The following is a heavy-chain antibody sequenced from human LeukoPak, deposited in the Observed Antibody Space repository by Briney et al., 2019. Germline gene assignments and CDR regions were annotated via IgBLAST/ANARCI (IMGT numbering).Heavy chain of an antibody. Sequence: KPSETLSLTCTVSGGSISSGSYYWSWIRQPAGKGLEWIGRIYTSGSTNYNPSLKSRVTISVDTSKNQFSLKLSSATAADTAVYYCARHSFPLVPPIIAAAGGFDYWGQGTLVTVSS. V-gene: IGHV4-61*02. CDR3: ARHSFPLVPPIIAAAGGFDY. CDR2: IYTSGST. CDR1: GGSISSGSYY. J-gene: IGHJ4*02. D-gene: IGHD6-13*01.